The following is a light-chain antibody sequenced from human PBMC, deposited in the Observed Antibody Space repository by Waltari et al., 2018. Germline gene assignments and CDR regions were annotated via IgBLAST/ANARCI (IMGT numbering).Light chain of an antibody. CDR2: DVN. J-gene: IGLJ2*01. Sequence: QSALTQPRSVSGSPGQSVTISCTGTSSDVGAYDYVSWYQQHPGKAPKFMIYDVNKRPAGVPDRFSGSKSGNTASLTISGLQAEDEADYYCCSFGGGYRVVFGGGTTLTVL. CDR1: SSDVGAYDY. V-gene: IGLV2-11*01. CDR3: CSFGGGYRVV.